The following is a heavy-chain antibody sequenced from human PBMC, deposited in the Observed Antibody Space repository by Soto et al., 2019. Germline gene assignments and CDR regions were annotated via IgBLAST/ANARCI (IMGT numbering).Heavy chain of an antibody. V-gene: IGHV1-3*01. CDR3: ARDLNILTGSSTLDY. CDR2: INAGNGNT. J-gene: IGHJ4*02. Sequence: ASVKVSCKASGYTFTSYAMHWGRQAPGQRLEWMGWINAGNGNTKYSQKFQGRVTITRDTSASTAYMELSSLRSEDTAVYYCARDLNILTGSSTLDYWGQGTLVTVSS. CDR1: GYTFTSYA. D-gene: IGHD3-9*01.